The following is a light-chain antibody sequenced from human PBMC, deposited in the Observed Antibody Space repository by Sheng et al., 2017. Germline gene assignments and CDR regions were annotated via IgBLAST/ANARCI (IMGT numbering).Light chain of an antibody. CDR2: DVS. J-gene: IGLJ3*02. V-gene: IGLV2-23*02. CDR1: SSNIGSYIL. Sequence: QSALTQPASVSGSPGQSITISCTGTSSNIGSYILVSWYQQSPGKAPKLMIYDVSKRPSGVSARFSGSKSGNTASLTISGLQAEDEADYYCYSYAGSRSWVFGGGTKVTVL. CDR3: YSYAGSRSWV.